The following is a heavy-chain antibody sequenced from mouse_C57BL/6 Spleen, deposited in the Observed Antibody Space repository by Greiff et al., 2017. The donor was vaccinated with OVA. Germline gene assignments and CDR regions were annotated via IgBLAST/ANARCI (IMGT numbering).Heavy chain of an antibody. D-gene: IGHD1-1*01. CDR2: IDPSDSET. V-gene: IGHV1-52*01. CDR3: ARGDYYGSPFAY. CDR1: GYTFTSYW. J-gene: IGHJ3*01. Sequence: QVQLQQPGAELVRPGSSVKLSCKASGYTFTSYWMHWVKQRPIQGLEWIGNIDPSDSETHYNQKFKDKATLTVDKSSSTAYMQLSSLTSEDSAVYYCARGDYYGSPFAYWGQGTLVTVSA.